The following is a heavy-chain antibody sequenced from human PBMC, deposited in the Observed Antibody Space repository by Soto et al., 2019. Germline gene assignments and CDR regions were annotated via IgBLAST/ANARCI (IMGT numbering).Heavy chain of an antibody. CDR3: AKDQQQLVPSYYYGMDV. CDR1: GFTFSSYA. J-gene: IGHJ6*02. CDR2: ISGSGGST. D-gene: IGHD6-13*01. V-gene: IGHV3-23*01. Sequence: EVQLLESGGGLVQPGGSLRLSCAASGFTFSSYAMSWVRQAPGKGLEWVSAISGSGGSTYYADSVKGRFTISRDNSKNTLYLQMNSLRAEDTAVYYCAKDQQQLVPSYYYGMDVWGQGTTVTVSS.